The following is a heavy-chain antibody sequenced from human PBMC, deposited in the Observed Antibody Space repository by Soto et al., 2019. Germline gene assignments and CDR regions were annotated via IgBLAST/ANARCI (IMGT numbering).Heavy chain of an antibody. D-gene: IGHD3-22*01. CDR2: IYYRGST. Sequence: SETLSLTCTVSGGSISSGDYYRSWIRQPPGKGLEWIGYIYYRGSTYYNPSLKSRVTISVETSRNQFSLKLSTVTAAGTAGYYCARVIGDYDSNGYYLWGEGTLVTFCS. CDR3: ARVIGDYDSNGYYL. CDR1: GGSISSGDYY. V-gene: IGHV4-30-4*02. J-gene: IGHJ5*02.